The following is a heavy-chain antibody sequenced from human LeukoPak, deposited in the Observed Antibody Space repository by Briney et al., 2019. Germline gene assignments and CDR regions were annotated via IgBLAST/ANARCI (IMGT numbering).Heavy chain of an antibody. CDR3: ARGEQEMATMSIDY. CDR2: ISSSGSTI. D-gene: IGHD5-24*01. J-gene: IGHJ4*02. CDR1: GFTFSTYS. V-gene: IGHV3-48*01. Sequence: PGGSLRLSRAASGFTFSTYSMNWVRQAPGKGLEWVSYISSSGSTIYYADSVKGRFTISRDNAKNSLYLQMNSLRAEDTAVYYCARGEQEMATMSIDYWGQGTLVTVSS.